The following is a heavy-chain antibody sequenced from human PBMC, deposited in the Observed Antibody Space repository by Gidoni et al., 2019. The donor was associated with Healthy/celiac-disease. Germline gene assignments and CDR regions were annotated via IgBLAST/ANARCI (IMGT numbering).Heavy chain of an antibody. V-gene: IGHV3-30*18. CDR3: AKEHHTGLWLSAFDY. J-gene: IGHJ4*02. D-gene: IGHD5-18*01. Sequence: QVQLVESGGGVVQPGRSLRLSCAASGFTFSSYGMHWVRQAPGKGLEWVAVISYDGSNKYYADSVKGRFTISRDNSKNTLYLQMNSLRAEDTAVYYCAKEHHTGLWLSAFDYWGQGTLVTVSS. CDR1: GFTFSSYG. CDR2: ISYDGSNK.